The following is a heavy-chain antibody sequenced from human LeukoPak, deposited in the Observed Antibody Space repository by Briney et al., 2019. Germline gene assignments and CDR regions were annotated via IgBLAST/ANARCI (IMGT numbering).Heavy chain of an antibody. CDR3: ARDLSTSWGSDY. J-gene: IGHJ4*02. CDR1: GFTFDNYG. Sequence: PGGSLRLSCAASGFTFDNYGMSWVRQAPGKGLEWVSGISTDGGNTHYADSVKGRFTISRDNAKSSLYLQMNSLRAEDTAFYYCARDLSTSWGSDYWGQGTLVTVSS. CDR2: ISTDGGNT. D-gene: IGHD6-13*01. V-gene: IGHV3-20*04.